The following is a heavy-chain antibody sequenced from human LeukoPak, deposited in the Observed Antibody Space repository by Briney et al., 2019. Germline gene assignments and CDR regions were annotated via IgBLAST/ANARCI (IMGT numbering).Heavy chain of an antibody. J-gene: IGHJ4*02. CDR1: GSSISSGYY. CDR3: ADIPSSTGSYYLRGY. Sequence: SETLSLTCTVSGSSISSGYYWGWIRQPPGKGLEWIGSIYYSGSTYYNPSLKSRVTKSVDASKNQFSLKLSSVTAADTAVYFCADIPSSTGSYYLRGYWGQGTMVTVSS. D-gene: IGHD1-26*01. V-gene: IGHV4-38-2*02. CDR2: IYYSGST.